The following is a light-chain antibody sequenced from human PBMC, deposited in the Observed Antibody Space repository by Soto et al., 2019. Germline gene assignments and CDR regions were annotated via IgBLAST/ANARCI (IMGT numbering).Light chain of an antibody. CDR1: QGINNF. V-gene: IGKV1-9*01. J-gene: IGKJ4*01. CDR3: QQLESYPST. CDR2: AAS. Sequence: NQLTQSPSSLSASLGYRVTITCRASQGINNFLAWYQQKPGKAPKLLIYAASTLQSGVPSRFSGSGSGTDFTLTISSLQPEDFATYYCQQLESYPSTFGGGTKVDIK.